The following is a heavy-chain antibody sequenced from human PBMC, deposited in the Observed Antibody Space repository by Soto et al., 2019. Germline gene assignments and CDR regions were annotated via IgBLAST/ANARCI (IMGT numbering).Heavy chain of an antibody. V-gene: IGHV1-2*04. CDR2: INPNSGGT. Sequence: ASVKVSCKASGYTFTGYYMHWVRQAPGQGLEWMGWINPNSGGTNYAQKFQGWVTMTRDTSISTAYMELSRLRYDDTAVYYCARGLEQLERRNYYYYYGMDVWGQGTTVTVSS. J-gene: IGHJ6*02. D-gene: IGHD1-1*01. CDR3: ARGLEQLERRNYYYYYGMDV. CDR1: GYTFTGYY.